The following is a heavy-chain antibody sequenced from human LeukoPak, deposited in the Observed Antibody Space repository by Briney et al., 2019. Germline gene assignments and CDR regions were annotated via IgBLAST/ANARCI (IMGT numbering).Heavy chain of an antibody. J-gene: IGHJ4*02. D-gene: IGHD6-6*01. Sequence: GGSLRLSCAASGFTLSRYWMNWVRQPPGKGLEWVANIKQDGSEKYYVDSVRGRFTISRDNAKNSLYLQMNSLRAVDTAVYYCARVLDDSSSKYQAIAYWGQGTLVTVSS. CDR2: IKQDGSEK. CDR3: ARVLDDSSSKYQAIAY. CDR1: GFTLSRYW. V-gene: IGHV3-7*01.